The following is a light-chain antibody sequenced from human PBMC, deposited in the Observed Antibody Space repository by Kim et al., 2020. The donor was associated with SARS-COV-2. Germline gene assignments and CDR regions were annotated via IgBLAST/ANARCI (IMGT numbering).Light chain of an antibody. V-gene: IGKV1-12*01. Sequence: ASVGDRVTITCRASQDLSSWLAWYQQKPGKAPNLLISGASTLHSGVPSRFSGTGSGTDFTLTISSLQPEDFATYYCQQVNSLPLTFGGGAKVDIK. CDR2: GAS. CDR3: QQVNSLPLT. CDR1: QDLSSW. J-gene: IGKJ4*01.